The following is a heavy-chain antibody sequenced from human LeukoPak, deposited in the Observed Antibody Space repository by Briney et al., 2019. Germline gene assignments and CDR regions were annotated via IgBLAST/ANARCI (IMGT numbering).Heavy chain of an antibody. J-gene: IGHJ2*01. Sequence: SETLSLTCTVSGGSISSGDYYWTWIRQPPGKGLEWIGYIYYSGSTYYNPSLKSRVTISVDTSKNQFSLKLSSVTAADTAVYYCARAKYSSSWYRVSDLQLWGRGTLVTVSS. CDR3: ARAKYSSSWYRVSDLQL. CDR1: GGSISSGDYY. CDR2: IYYSGST. V-gene: IGHV4-30-4*01. D-gene: IGHD6-13*01.